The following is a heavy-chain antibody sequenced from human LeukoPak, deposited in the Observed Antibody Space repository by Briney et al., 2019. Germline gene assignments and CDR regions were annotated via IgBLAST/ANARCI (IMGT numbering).Heavy chain of an antibody. V-gene: IGHV3-23*01. CDR2: ITGSGDGT. Sequence: GGSLRLSCAASGFTFRSYAMSWVRQAPGEGLEWVSAITGSGDGTIYADSVKGRFTISRDNSRNTLYLQMSSLRAEDTAVYYCAKEIAAVGKGVFAHWGQGTLVTVSS. D-gene: IGHD6-13*01. CDR3: AKEIAAVGKGVFAH. CDR1: GFTFRSYA. J-gene: IGHJ4*02.